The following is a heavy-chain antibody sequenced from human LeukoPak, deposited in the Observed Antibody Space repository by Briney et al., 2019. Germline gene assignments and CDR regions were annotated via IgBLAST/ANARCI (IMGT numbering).Heavy chain of an antibody. J-gene: IGHJ6*03. D-gene: IGHD1-26*01. CDR3: ARDTAGSLLGLGYYYYMDV. CDR2: ISAYNGNT. V-gene: IGHV1-18*04. Sequence: ASVKVSCKASGYTFTGYYMHWVRQAPGQGLEWMGWISAYNGNTNYAQKLQGRVTMTTDTSTSTAYMELRSLRSDDTAVYYCARDTAGSLLGLGYYYYMDVWGKGTTVTISS. CDR1: GYTFTGYY.